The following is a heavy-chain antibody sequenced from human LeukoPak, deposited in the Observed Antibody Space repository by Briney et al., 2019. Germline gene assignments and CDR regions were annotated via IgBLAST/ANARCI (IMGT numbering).Heavy chain of an antibody. CDR1: GYTFTSYY. J-gene: IGHJ4*02. CDR3: ARIMGIAVTEDY. Sequence: ASVKVSCKASGYTFTSYYMHWVRQAPGQGLEWMGWISAYNGNTNYAQKFQGRVTMTTDTSTSTAYMELRSLRSDDTAVYYCARIMGIAVTEDYWGQGTLVTVSS. D-gene: IGHD6-19*01. V-gene: IGHV1-18*04. CDR2: ISAYNGNT.